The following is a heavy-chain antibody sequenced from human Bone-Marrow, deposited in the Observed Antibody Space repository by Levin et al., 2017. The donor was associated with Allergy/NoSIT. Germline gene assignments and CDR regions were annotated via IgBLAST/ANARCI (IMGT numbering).Heavy chain of an antibody. D-gene: IGHD3-22*01. CDR1: GYSISSGYY. CDR3: ARDLYGHHFITMIVVVSWYNWFDP. CDR2: IYHSGST. V-gene: IGHV4-38-2*02. J-gene: IGHJ5*02. Sequence: SETLSLTCAVSGYSISSGYYWGWIRQPPGKGLEWIGSIYHSGSTYYNPSLKSRVTISVDTSKNQFSLKLSSVTAADTAVYYCARDLYGHHFITMIVVVSWYNWFDPWGQGTLVTVSS.